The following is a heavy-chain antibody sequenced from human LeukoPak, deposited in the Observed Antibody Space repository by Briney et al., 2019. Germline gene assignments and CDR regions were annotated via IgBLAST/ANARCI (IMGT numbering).Heavy chain of an antibody. CDR3: ARMVRGVIILDY. CDR1: GGSISSGDYY. D-gene: IGHD3-10*01. J-gene: IGHJ4*02. Sequence: SETLSLTCTVSGGSISSGDYYWSWIRQPPWKGLEWIGYIYYSGSTYYNPSLKSRVTISVDTSKNQFSLKLSSVTAADTAVYYCARMVRGVIILDYWGQGTLVTVSS. V-gene: IGHV4-30-4*08. CDR2: IYYSGST.